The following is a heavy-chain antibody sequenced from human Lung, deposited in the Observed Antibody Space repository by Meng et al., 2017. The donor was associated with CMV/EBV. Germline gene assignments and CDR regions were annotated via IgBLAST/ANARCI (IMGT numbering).Heavy chain of an antibody. D-gene: IGHD2-15*01. J-gene: IGHJ6*02. CDR1: GGSFSGYY. CDR3: ARSNIVVVVAATLGYYYYGMDV. Sequence: SXTLSPTCAVYGGSFSGYYWSWIRQPPGKGLEWIGEINHSGSTNYNPSLKSRVTISVDTSKNQFSLKLSSVTAADTAVYYCARSNIVVVVAATLGYYYYGMDVWGQGXTVTVSS. V-gene: IGHV4-34*01. CDR2: INHSGST.